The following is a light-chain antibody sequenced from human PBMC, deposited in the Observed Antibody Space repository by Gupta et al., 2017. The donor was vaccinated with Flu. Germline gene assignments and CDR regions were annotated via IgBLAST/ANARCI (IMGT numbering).Light chain of an antibody. J-gene: IGKJ5*01. Sequence: SVTPGKAAFISCTSSQSVLHGTGWTYLYWYGQKPGQPPQLIIYESSNRCLGVTERFSGRGEETSFTLNSSRGEAEDVGVYYIMQSLYLPTFGQGTRLEIK. CDR2: ESS. CDR1: QSVLHGTGWTY. V-gene: IGKV2D-29*01. CDR3: MQSLYLPT.